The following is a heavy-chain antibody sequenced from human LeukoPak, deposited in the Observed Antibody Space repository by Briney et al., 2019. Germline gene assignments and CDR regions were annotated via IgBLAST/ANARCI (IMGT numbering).Heavy chain of an antibody. CDR2: IYYSGST. Sequence: SETLSLTCTVSGGSISSGDYYWSWIRQPPGKGLEWIVYIYYSGSTYYNPSLKSRVTISVDTSKNQFSLKLSSVTAADTAVYYCARTSRGYCSSTSCYFYYYYYYMDVWGKGTTVTVSS. J-gene: IGHJ6*03. D-gene: IGHD2-2*03. V-gene: IGHV4-30-4*08. CDR1: GGSISSGDYY. CDR3: ARTSRGYCSSTSCYFYYYYYYMDV.